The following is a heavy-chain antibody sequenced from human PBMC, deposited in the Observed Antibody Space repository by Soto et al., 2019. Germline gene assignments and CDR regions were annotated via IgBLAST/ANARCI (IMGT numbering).Heavy chain of an antibody. J-gene: IGHJ6*02. CDR3: AHSLGTDTAMVKRGHSYYYYGMDV. Sequence: QITLKESGPTLVKPTQTLTLTCTFSGFSLSTSGVGVGWIRQPPGKALEWLALIYWDDDKRYSPSLKSRLTITQDTSENRVVLTRTNMEPVDTATYCSAHSLGTDTAMVKRGHSYYYYGMDVWGQGTTVTVSS. CDR1: GFSLSTSGVG. D-gene: IGHD5-18*01. CDR2: IYWDDDK. V-gene: IGHV2-5*02.